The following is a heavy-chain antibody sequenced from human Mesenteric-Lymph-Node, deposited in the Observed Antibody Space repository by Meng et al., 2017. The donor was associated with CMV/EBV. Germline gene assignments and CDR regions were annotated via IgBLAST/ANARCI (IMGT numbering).Heavy chain of an antibody. CDR2: IDPDESTT. CDR1: GFIFSRYW. V-gene: IGHV3-74*01. J-gene: IGHJ4*02. CDR3: AREPIMGSSWYIDY. D-gene: IGHD6-13*01. Sequence: GGSLRLSCAASGFIFSRYWMNWVRQAPGKGLVWVSRIDPDESTTTYADSVKGRFTISRDNAKNTLFLQMNSLRAEDTAVYYCAREPIMGSSWYIDYWGQGTLVTVSS.